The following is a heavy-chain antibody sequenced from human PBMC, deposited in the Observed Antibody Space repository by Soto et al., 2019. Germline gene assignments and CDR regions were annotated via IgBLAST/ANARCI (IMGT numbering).Heavy chain of an antibody. V-gene: IGHV3-23*01. CDR1: GFTFSSHA. J-gene: IGHJ1*01. D-gene: IGHD6-19*01. Sequence: RSLRLSCAAPGFTFSSHAMSWGRQAPGKGLEWVSGISGSGDSTYYADSVKGRFTISRDNSKNTLYLQMNSLRAEDTAVYYCAKGVPGIAVAGTGYFQHWGQGTLVTVSS. CDR3: AKGVPGIAVAGTGYFQH. CDR2: ISGSGDST.